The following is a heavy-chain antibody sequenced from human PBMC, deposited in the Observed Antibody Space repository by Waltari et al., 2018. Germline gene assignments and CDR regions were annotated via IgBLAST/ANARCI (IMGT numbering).Heavy chain of an antibody. CDR2: VSSNGAYI. V-gene: IGHV3-21*01. CDR1: GLSFSPYN. J-gene: IGHJ5*02. D-gene: IGHD7-27*01. CDR3: ARGGWGFYLDL. Sequence: EVQLMESGGGLVKPGGSLRLSCAASGLSFSPYNMNWVSQAPGKGLEWVSSVSSNGAYIHYADSVRGRFTISRDNAKTSLYLQMNGLRDEDTAVYYCARGGWGFYLDLWGQGALVTVSS.